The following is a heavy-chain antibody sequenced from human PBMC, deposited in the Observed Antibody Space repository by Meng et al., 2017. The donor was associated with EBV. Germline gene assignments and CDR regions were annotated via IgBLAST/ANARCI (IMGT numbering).Heavy chain of an antibody. J-gene: IGHJ5*02. CDR1: GYTFTSYD. CDR3: ARGRGVYCSGGSCYPGWFDP. D-gene: IGHD2-15*01. Sequence: QVQLVQSGAEVKKPGASVKVSWKASGYTFTSYDINWVRQATGQGLEWMGWMNPNSGNTGYAQKFQGRVTMTRNTSISTAYMELSSLRSEDTAVYYCARGRGVYCSGGSCYPGWFDPWGQGTLVTVSS. CDR2: MNPNSGNT. V-gene: IGHV1-8*01.